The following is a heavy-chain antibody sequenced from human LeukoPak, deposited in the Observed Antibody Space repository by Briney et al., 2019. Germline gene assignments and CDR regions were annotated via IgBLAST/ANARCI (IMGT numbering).Heavy chain of an antibody. Sequence: PGGSLRLSCSASGFTFSSFAMFWVRQAPGKGLEYVSGISSDGGRTNYADSVKARFTISRDNSKVTLYLQMTSLRPEDTAIYYCVKDPSGNHFYFDYWDQGTLVTVSS. D-gene: IGHD1-14*01. V-gene: IGHV3-64D*09. J-gene: IGHJ4*02. CDR2: ISSDGGRT. CDR3: VKDPSGNHFYFDY. CDR1: GFTFSSFA.